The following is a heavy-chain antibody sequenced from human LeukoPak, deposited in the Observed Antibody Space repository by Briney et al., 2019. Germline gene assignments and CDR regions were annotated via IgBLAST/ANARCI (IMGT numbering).Heavy chain of an antibody. CDR2: IYYSGST. CDR3: ARAKVGSLFPYYYYYYYMDV. D-gene: IGHD2-15*01. J-gene: IGHJ6*03. V-gene: IGHV4-39*07. Sequence: PSETLSLTCTVSGGSISSSSDYWGWIRQPPGKGLEWIGSIYYSGSTYYNPSLKSRVTISVDTSKNQFSLKLSSVTAADTAVYYCARAKVGSLFPYYYYYYYMDVWGKGTTVTVSS. CDR1: GGSISSSSDY.